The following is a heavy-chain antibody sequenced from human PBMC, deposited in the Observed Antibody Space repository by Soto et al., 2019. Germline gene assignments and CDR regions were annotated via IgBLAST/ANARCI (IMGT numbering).Heavy chain of an antibody. CDR1: GFSFRTYA. V-gene: IGHV3-23*01. J-gene: IGHJ4*02. CDR2: LSGSGNKT. CDR3: AKAIRLHFDY. D-gene: IGHD4-17*01. Sequence: VGSLRLSCAASGFSFRTYAMSWVRQAPGKGLEWVSALSGSGNKTYYADSVRGRFTISRDNSKNTLYLQMHSLRVEDTAVYYCAKAIRLHFDYWGQGTVVTAPQ.